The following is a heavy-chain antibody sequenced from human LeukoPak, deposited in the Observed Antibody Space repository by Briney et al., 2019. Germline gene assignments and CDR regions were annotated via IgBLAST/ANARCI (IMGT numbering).Heavy chain of an antibody. D-gene: IGHD3-9*01. CDR3: ARDQGGNILTGEADY. CDR1: GFTFSDYY. J-gene: IGHJ4*02. Sequence: GGSLRLSCAASGFTFSDYYMSWIRQALGRGLERVSYISSSGSTIYYADSVKGRFTISRDNAKNSLYLQMNSLRAEDTAVYYCARDQGGNILTGEADYWGQGTLVTVSS. V-gene: IGHV3-11*01. CDR2: ISSSGSTI.